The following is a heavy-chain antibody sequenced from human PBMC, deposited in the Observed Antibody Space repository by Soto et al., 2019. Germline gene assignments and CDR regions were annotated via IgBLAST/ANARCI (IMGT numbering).Heavy chain of an antibody. CDR3: ARAVHTMIQGVRFRVDQ. CDR2: INAGNGNT. Sequence: QVHLVQSATEVKRPGASVKVSCQTSGFTFTSHAIQWVRQAPGQRPEWLGWINAGNGNTKYSRRFQGRITITRDTAASTAYMELDSLTSEDTALFYCARAVHTMIQGVRFRVDQWGQGTLVTVSS. CDR1: GFTFTSHA. J-gene: IGHJ4*02. D-gene: IGHD3-10*01. V-gene: IGHV1-3*01.